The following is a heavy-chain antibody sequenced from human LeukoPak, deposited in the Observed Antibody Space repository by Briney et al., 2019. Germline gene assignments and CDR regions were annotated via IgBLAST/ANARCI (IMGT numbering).Heavy chain of an antibody. J-gene: IGHJ3*02. CDR1: GGSFSGYY. V-gene: IGHV4-34*01. D-gene: IGHD3-22*01. CDR3: ARTRARITMIVVAPPHAFDI. Sequence: MASETLSLTCAVYGGSFSGYYWSWIRQPPGKGLEWIGEINHSGSTNYNPSLKSRVTISVATSKNQFSLKLSSVTAADTAVYYCARTRARITMIVVAPPHAFDIWGQGTMVTVSS. CDR2: INHSGST.